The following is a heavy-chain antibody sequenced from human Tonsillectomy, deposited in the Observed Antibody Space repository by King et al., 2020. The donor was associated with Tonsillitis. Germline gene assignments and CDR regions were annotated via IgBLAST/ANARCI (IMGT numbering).Heavy chain of an antibody. Sequence: VQLVESGGGVVQPGRSRRLSCAASGFPFSTYAMHWVRQAPGKGPEWVAVISYDGSKKYYADSVKGRFTISRDNSQNTLSLQMNSLGGDDTAVYHCARESRYCSATSCYGMDVWGQRTPVNVSS. J-gene: IGHJ6*02. D-gene: IGHD2-2*01. CDR1: GFPFSTYA. CDR2: ISYDGSKK. CDR3: ARESRYCSATSCYGMDV. V-gene: IGHV3-30*04.